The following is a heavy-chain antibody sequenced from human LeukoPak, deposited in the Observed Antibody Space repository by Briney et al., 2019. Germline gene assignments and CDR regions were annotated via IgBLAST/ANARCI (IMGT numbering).Heavy chain of an antibody. CDR1: GGSFSGYY. Sequence: SETLSLTCAVYGGSFSGYYWSWIRQPPGKGLEWIGEINHSGSTNYNPSLKSRVTISVDTPKNQFSLKLSSVTAADTAVYYCADSRHSSGWYDYWGQGTLVTVSS. CDR3: ADSRHSSGWYDY. CDR2: INHSGST. D-gene: IGHD6-19*01. V-gene: IGHV4-34*01. J-gene: IGHJ4*02.